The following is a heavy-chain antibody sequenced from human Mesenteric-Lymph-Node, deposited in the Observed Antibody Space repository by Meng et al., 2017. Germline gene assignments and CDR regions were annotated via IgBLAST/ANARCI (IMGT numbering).Heavy chain of an antibody. CDR3: AREDTAMVKYY. V-gene: IGHV1-18*01. J-gene: IGHJ4*02. CDR2: ISGYNGNT. Sequence: QVQLCQAGAAVNKPGASAKVACKASGYTFTSYGISWVRQAPGQGLEWMGWISGYNGNTNYAQKLQGRVTMTKETSTSKAYMEMRSMRSDDTAVYYCAREDTAMVKYYWGQGTLVTVSS. D-gene: IGHD5-18*01. CDR1: GYTFTSYG.